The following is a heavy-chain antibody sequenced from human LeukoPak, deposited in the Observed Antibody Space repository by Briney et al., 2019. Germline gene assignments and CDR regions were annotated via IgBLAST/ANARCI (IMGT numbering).Heavy chain of an antibody. CDR1: GGSISSGGYY. J-gene: IGHJ4*02. CDR2: IYYSGST. Sequence: SETLSLTCTVSGGSISSGGYYWSWIRQHPGKGLEWIGYIYYSGSTYYNPSLKSRVTISVDTSKNQFSLKLSSVTAADTAVYYCARVEDIVATIWFDYWGQGTLVTVSS. D-gene: IGHD5-12*01. CDR3: ARVEDIVATIWFDY. V-gene: IGHV4-31*03.